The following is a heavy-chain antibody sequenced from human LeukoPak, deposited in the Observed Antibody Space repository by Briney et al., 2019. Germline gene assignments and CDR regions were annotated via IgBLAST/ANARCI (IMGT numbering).Heavy chain of an antibody. J-gene: IGHJ4*02. CDR1: GGSISSSSYY. Sequence: SPSETLSLTCSVSGGSISSSSYYWGWIRQPPGKGLEWIGYIYYSGSTNYNPSLKSRLTISVDTSKNQFSLKLSSVTAADTAVYYCARDQGSGIWDTALVNWGQGTLVTVSS. CDR2: IYYSGST. CDR3: ARDQGSGIWDTALVN. V-gene: IGHV4-61*01. D-gene: IGHD5-18*01.